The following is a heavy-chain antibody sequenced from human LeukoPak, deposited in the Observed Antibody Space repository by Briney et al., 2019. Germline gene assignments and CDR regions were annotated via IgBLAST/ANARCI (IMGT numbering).Heavy chain of an antibody. CDR2: IYYSRST. CDR3: ARGRVYCSGGSCRNWFDP. D-gene: IGHD2-15*01. CDR1: GFSISSGDYY. V-gene: IGHV4-30-4*01. Sequence: SETLSLTCTVSGFSISSGDYYWSRIRQPPGKGLEWIGYIYYSRSTYYNPSLKSLVTISVDTSENQFSLKLSSVTAADTAVYYCARGRVYCSGGSCRNWFDPWGQGTLVTVSS. J-gene: IGHJ5*02.